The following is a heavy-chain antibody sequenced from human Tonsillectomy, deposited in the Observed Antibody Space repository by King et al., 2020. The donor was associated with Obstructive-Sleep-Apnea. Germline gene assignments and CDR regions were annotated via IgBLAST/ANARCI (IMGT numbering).Heavy chain of an antibody. CDR2: ISWNSYRI. V-gene: IGHV3-9*01. D-gene: IGHD2-15*01. CDR3: ARGRDPPMYCSVGSCSGFFDH. Sequence: DVQLVESGGDLVQPGRSLRLSCAASGFTYDKYAMYWVRQAPGKGLEWVSYISWNSYRIDYAASVKGRFTISRDNAKNSLHLEMNSLRVEDTAFYYCARGRDPPMYCSVGSCSGFFDHWGQGTLVTVSS. CDR1: GFTYDKYA. J-gene: IGHJ4*02.